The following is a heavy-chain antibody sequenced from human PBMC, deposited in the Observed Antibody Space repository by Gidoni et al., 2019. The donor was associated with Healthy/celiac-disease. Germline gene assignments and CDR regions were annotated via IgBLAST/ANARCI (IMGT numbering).Heavy chain of an antibody. J-gene: IGHJ6*02. CDR1: GGTFSSYA. CDR3: ARGVRIAAAGVPDYYYYGMDV. V-gene: IGHV1-69*01. D-gene: IGHD6-13*01. Sequence: VQLVQSGAEVKKTGPSVKVSCKASGGTFSSYALSWGRQALGQGLEWMGGIIPIFGTANYAQKFQGRVTITADESTSTAYMELSSLRSEDTAVYYCARGVRIAAAGVPDYYYYGMDVWGQGTTVTVSS. CDR2: IIPIFGTA.